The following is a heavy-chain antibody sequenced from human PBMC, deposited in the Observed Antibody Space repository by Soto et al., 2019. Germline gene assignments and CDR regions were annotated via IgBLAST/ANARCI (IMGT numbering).Heavy chain of an antibody. D-gene: IGHD6-19*01. CDR3: TRDKLHSGWYLYWFDP. CDR1: GFTFGDYA. V-gene: IGHV3-49*03. J-gene: IGHJ5*02. Sequence: GGSLRLSCTASGFTFGDYAMSWFRQAPGKGLEWVGFIRSKAYGGTTEYAASVKGRFTISRDDSKSIAYLQMNSLKTEDTAVYYCTRDKLHSGWYLYWFDPWGQGTLVTVSS. CDR2: IRSKAYGGTT.